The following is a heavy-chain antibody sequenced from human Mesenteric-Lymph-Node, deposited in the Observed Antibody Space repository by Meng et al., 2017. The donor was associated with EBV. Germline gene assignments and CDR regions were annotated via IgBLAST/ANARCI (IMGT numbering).Heavy chain of an antibody. V-gene: IGHV4-4*02. CDR1: GDSISSSNW. Sequence: QESGLDLGKLSGPLSLTCAVSGDSISSSNWWSWVRQPPGKGLEWIGEISHSGSTNYNPSLKSRVIMSLDKSKNQFSLKLNSATAADTAVYYCASVFVNTAMVIPYFNYWGQGTLVTVSS. D-gene: IGHD5-18*01. CDR2: ISHSGST. J-gene: IGHJ4*02. CDR3: ASVFVNTAMVIPYFNY.